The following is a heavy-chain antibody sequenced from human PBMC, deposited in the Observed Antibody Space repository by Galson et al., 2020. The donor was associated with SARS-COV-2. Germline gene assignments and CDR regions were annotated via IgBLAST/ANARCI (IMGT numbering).Heavy chain of an antibody. J-gene: IGHJ4*02. D-gene: IGHD3-16*01. Sequence: SDTLSLTCTVSGGSISSADYYWTWIRQPPGKGLECIGYIYHTGSPYYNPSLKSRITTSVDTSKNQFSLKVNSVTAADTAVYYCARGRRTRGYGEVDYWGQGTLVTVSS. V-gene: IGHV4-30-4*02. CDR2: IYHTGSP. CDR3: ARGRRTRGYGEVDY. CDR1: GGSISSADYY.